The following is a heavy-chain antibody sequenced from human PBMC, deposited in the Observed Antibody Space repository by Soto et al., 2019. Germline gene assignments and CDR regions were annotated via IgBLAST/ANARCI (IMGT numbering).Heavy chain of an antibody. CDR1: GFTFSSYA. J-gene: IGHJ5*02. D-gene: IGHD3-10*01. CDR2: ISGSGGST. Sequence: PGRSLRLSCAASGFTFSSYAMSWVRQAPGKGLEWVSAISGSGGSTYYADSVKGRFTISRDNSKNTLYLQMNSLRAEDTAVYYCAKGNYGSGSPTNWFDPWGQGALVTVSS. V-gene: IGHV3-23*01. CDR3: AKGNYGSGSPTNWFDP.